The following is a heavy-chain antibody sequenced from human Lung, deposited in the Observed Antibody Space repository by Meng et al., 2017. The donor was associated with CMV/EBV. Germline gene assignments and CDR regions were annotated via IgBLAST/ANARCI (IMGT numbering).Heavy chain of an antibody. D-gene: IGHD3-3*01. J-gene: IGHJ6*02. CDR3: ARDFKTRRGIFGTVSGGYYGMDA. V-gene: IGHV1-69*10. Sequence: SVKVSXKAPGGTFDNYAISWVRQAPGQGLEWMGGINPILSMATYPQRFQGRVTITADKSTTTAYMELSSLRSEDTALYYCARDFKTRRGIFGTVSGGYYGMDAWGQGXTVTVSS. CDR1: GGTFDNYA. CDR2: INPILSMA.